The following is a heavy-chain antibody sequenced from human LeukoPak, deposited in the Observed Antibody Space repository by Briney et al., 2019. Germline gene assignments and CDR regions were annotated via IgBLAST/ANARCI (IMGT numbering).Heavy chain of an antibody. J-gene: IGHJ4*02. D-gene: IGHD4-17*01. CDR1: GYTFTSYD. V-gene: IGHV1-8*01. Sequence: PTASVKVSCKASGYTFTSYDINWVRQATGQGLEWMGWMNPNSGNTGYAQKFQGRVTMTRNTSISTAYMELSSLRSEDTAVYYCARDRAVTNDFDYWGQGTLVIVSS. CDR2: MNPNSGNT. CDR3: ARDRAVTNDFDY.